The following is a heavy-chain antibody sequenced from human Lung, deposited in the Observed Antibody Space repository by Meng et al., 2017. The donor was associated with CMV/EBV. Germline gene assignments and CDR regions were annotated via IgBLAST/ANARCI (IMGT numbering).Heavy chain of an antibody. CDR3: TRVALGFDL. Sequence: SLRLSCAASGFTFDDYAMHWVRQPPGKGLEWVSGISWNSDNLAYADSVKGRFTVSRDNAKNSLYLQMNSLRPEDTALYYCTRVALGFDLWGQGTRVTVSS. J-gene: IGHJ5*02. CDR1: GFTFDDYA. V-gene: IGHV3-9*01. CDR2: ISWNSDNL.